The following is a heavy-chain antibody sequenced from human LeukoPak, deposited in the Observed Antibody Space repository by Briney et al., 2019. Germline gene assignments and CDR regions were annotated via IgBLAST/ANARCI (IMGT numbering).Heavy chain of an antibody. J-gene: IGHJ5*02. CDR3: TGESAARSIAVADH. D-gene: IGHD6-19*01. Sequence: GGSLRLSCAGSGFTFRTYSMNWFRQAPGKGLEWVSSISSTSYSKYYADSVKGRFTISRDNAENSVYRQMNSLRADDTAIYYCTGESAARSIAVADHWGQGTLVTVSS. V-gene: IGHV3-21*06. CDR2: ISSTSYSK. CDR1: GFTFRTYS.